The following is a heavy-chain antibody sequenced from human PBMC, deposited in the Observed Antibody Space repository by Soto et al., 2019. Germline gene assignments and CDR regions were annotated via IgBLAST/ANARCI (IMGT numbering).Heavy chain of an antibody. V-gene: IGHV3-13*01. CDR3: AREHSSGWYGDFDY. Sequence: PGGSLRLSCAASGCPFSSYDMHWVRQATGKGLEWVSAIGTAGDTYYPGSVKGRFTISRENAKNSLYLQMNSLRAGDTAVYYCAREHSSGWYGDFDYWGQGTLVTVSS. CDR2: IGTAGDT. J-gene: IGHJ4*02. CDR1: GCPFSSYD. D-gene: IGHD6-19*01.